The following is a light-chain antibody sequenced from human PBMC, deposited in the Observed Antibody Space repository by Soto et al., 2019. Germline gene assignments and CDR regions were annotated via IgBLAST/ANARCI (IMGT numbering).Light chain of an antibody. CDR2: EVS. V-gene: IGLV2-8*01. J-gene: IGLJ2*01. CDR3: SSFAGNNNVV. CDR1: SSDVGGYNY. Sequence: QSVLTQPPSASGSPGQSVTISCTGTSSDVGGYNYVSWYQQHPGKAPKLMISEVSKRPSGVPDRFSGSKSGNTASLTVSGLQAEDEADYYCSSFAGNNNVVFGGRTKLTVL.